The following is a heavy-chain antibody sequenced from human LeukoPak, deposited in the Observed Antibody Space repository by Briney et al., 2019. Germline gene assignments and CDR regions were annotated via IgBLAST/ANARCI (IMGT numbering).Heavy chain of an antibody. CDR2: IYRGGTI. V-gene: IGHV4-4*09. CDR3: ARHWLEAAKTYSYWFDP. D-gene: IGHD6-13*01. J-gene: IGHJ5*02. CDR1: GGSISDFY. Sequence: SETLSLTCSVSGGSISDFYWSWIRQPPGKGLEWIGYIYRGGTINYNPSVKSRVTMSLDTSKNQISLMLNSVTAADTAIYYCARHWLEAAKTYSYWFDPWGQGTLVTVSS.